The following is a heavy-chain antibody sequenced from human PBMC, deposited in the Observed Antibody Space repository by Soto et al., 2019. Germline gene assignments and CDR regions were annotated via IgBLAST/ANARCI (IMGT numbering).Heavy chain of an antibody. CDR3: AKGIWAAPYGMDV. CDR2: ISGSGGST. J-gene: IGHJ6*02. Sequence: EVQLLESGGGLVQPGGSLRLSCAASGFTFSSYAMSWVRQAPGKGLEWVSTISGSGGSTYYADSVKGRFTISRDNSKNTLYLQMNSLGAEDTAVYYCAKGIWAAPYGMDVWGQGTTVTVSS. CDR1: GFTFSSYA. D-gene: IGHD6-6*01. V-gene: IGHV3-23*01.